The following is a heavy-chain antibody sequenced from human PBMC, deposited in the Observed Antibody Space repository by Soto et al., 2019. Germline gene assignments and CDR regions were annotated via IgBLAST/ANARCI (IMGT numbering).Heavy chain of an antibody. CDR1: GGTFRRNA. CDR2: IIPAFGAA. J-gene: IGHJ4*02. CDR3: AGISSSYTLDY. V-gene: IGHV1-69*01. Sequence: QVQLVQSGAEVKKPGSSVRVSCKASGGTFRRNAISWVRQAPGQGPEWMGGIIPAFGAATYAQKFQGRVTITADESTRTAYMELRRLRSEDTAMYYCAGISSSYTLDYWGQGTLVTVSS. D-gene: IGHD3-22*01.